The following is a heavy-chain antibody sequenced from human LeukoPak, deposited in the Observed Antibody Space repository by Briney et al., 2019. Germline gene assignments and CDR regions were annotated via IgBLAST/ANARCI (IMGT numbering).Heavy chain of an antibody. Sequence: GRSLRLSCAASGFTFSDYGMHWVRQAPGKGLEWVAAISYDGSNEYFGDSLKGRSTISRDNSKNTLYLQMNRLRVEDTAVYYSVRGEYYSSSGMDVWGQGTTVTVSS. V-gene: IGHV3-30*03. CDR1: GFTFSDYG. CDR2: ISYDGSNE. D-gene: IGHD3-10*01. CDR3: VRGEYYSSSGMDV. J-gene: IGHJ6*02.